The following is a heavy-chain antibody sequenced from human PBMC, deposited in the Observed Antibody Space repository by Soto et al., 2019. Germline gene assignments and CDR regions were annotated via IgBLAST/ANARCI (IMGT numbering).Heavy chain of an antibody. D-gene: IGHD5-12*01. CDR2: ISGSGAVT. V-gene: IGHV3-23*01. J-gene: IGHJ4*02. CDR1: GFTFSNYA. CDR3: AKHSAIVPTRPIFDY. Sequence: EVQLLDSGGGLVQPGGSLRLSCAASGFTFSNYAMSWVRQAAGKGLEWVSSISGSGAVTLYADSVKGRFTISRDNSKNTLFLQLDSLRAEDTAGYFCAKHSAIVPTRPIFDYWGQGTLVTVSS.